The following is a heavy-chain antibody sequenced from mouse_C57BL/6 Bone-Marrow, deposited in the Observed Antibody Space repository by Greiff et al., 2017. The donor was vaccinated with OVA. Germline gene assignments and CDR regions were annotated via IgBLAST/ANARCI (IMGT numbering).Heavy chain of an antibody. CDR1: GYTFTDYY. J-gene: IGHJ2*01. D-gene: IGHD2-3*01. V-gene: IGHV1-26*01. CDR3: ARPNGYYVLFDD. Sequence: VQLQQSGPELVKPGASVKISCKASGYTFTDYYMNWVKQSHGKSLEWIGDINPNNGGTSYNQKFKGKATLTVDKSSSTAYMELRSLTSEDSAVYYCARPNGYYVLFDDWGQGTTLTVSS. CDR2: INPNNGGT.